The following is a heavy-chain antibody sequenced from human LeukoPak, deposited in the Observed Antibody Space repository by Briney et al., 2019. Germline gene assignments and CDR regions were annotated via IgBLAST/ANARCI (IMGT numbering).Heavy chain of an antibody. CDR2: ISAYNGNT. J-gene: IGHJ6*02. D-gene: IGHD2-2*01. Sequence: ASVRVSCKASGYTFTSYGICWVRQAPGQGLEWMGWISAYNGNTNYAQKLQGRVTMTTDTSTSTAYMELRSLRSDDTAVYYCARVSREKNDYCSSTSCYERYYYGMDVWGQGTTVTVSS. V-gene: IGHV1-18*01. CDR3: ARVSREKNDYCSSTSCYERYYYGMDV. CDR1: GYTFTSYG.